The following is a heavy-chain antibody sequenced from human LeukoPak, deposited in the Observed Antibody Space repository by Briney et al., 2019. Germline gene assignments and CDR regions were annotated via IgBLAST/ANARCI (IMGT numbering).Heavy chain of an antibody. CDR2: IYHSGST. D-gene: IGHD3-22*01. V-gene: IGHV4-38-2*01. CDR1: GYSISIDNY. CDR3: ARAPRDSSSSNYMRRFDY. J-gene: IGHJ4*02. Sequence: KPSETLSLTCAVSGYSISIDNYWVWIRQPPGQGLEWTGGIYHSGSTYYNPSLKSRVTMSVDTSKNQFSLKLSSVTAADTAVYYCARAPRDSSSSNYMRRFDYWGQGTLVTVSS.